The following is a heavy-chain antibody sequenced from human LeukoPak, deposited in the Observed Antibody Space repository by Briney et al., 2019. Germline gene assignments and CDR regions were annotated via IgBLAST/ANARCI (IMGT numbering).Heavy chain of an antibody. D-gene: IGHD7-27*01. J-gene: IGHJ4*02. V-gene: IGHV3-33*01. CDR1: GFTFSSYG. CDR3: ARDRGHGATLGDY. CDR2: IWYDGSNE. Sequence: GGSLRLSCAASGFTFSSYGMHWVRQAPGKGLEWVAVIWYDGSNEYYADSVKGRFTISRDNSKNTLYLQMNSLRAEDTAVYYCARDRGHGATLGDYWGQGTLVTVSS.